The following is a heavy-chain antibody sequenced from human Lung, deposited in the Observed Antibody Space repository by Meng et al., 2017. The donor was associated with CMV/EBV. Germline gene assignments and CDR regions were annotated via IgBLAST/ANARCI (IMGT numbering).Heavy chain of an antibody. Sequence: GGSLRLXCAASGFTFSSYSMNWVRQAPGKGLEWVSYISSSSSTIYYADSVKGRFTISRDNAKNSLYLQMNSLRAEDTAVYYCARGEARYCSGGSCKSVDYWGQGTXVTVSS. V-gene: IGHV3-48*04. CDR2: ISSSSSTI. J-gene: IGHJ4*02. CDR1: GFTFSSYS. CDR3: ARGEARYCSGGSCKSVDY. D-gene: IGHD2-15*01.